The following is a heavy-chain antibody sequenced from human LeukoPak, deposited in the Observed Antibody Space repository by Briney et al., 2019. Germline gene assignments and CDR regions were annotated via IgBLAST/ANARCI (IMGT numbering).Heavy chain of an antibody. CDR2: AYYRSKWNI. D-gene: IGHD3-10*01. J-gene: IGHJ4*02. V-gene: IGHV6-1*01. Sequence: PSQTLSLTCAISGDSVSGSPAVWNWIRQSPARGLEWLGRAYYRSKWNIDYAESVKGRIVITPDTSKNQFSLHLNSVTPEDTAVYFCARGSVRGSTNFDYWGQGTLVTVYS. CDR3: ARGSVRGSTNFDY. CDR1: GDSVSGSPAV.